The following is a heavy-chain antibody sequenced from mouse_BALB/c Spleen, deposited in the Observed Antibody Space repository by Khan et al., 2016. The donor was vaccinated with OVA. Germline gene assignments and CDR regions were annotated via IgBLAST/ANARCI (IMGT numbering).Heavy chain of an antibody. V-gene: IGHV1-4*01. CDR3: AREGAYYRSDGWFAY. CDR2: IIPSNDYT. CDR1: GYTFTTYT. Sequence: QVRLQQSGAELARPGASVKMSCKASGYTFTTYTIHWVKQRPGQGLEWIRYIIPSNDYTNYNQKFKDRATLTADKSSSTAYMQLSSLTSEDSAVYYCAREGAYYRSDGWFAYWGQGNLVTVSA. J-gene: IGHJ3*01. D-gene: IGHD2-14*01.